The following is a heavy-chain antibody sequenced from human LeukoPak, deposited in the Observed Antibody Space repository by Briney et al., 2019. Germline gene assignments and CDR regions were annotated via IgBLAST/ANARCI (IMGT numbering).Heavy chain of an antibody. CDR2: ISWDGGST. D-gene: IGHD3-22*01. J-gene: IGHJ4*02. Sequence: GGSLRLSCAASGFTFDDYAMHWVRQAPGKGLEWVSLISWDGGSTYYADSVKGRFTISRDNAKNSLYLQMNSLRAEDTAVYYCARDHYDGVGGFDYWGQGTLVTVSS. CDR3: ARDHYDGVGGFDY. V-gene: IGHV3-43D*03. CDR1: GFTFDDYA.